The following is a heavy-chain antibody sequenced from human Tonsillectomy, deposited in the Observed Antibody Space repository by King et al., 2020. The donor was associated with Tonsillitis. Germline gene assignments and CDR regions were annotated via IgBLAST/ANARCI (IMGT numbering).Heavy chain of an antibody. J-gene: IGHJ4*02. D-gene: IGHD2-2*01. CDR3: ARDRGVAIDFFDY. CDR1: GFTFSSYA. CDR2: ISYDGSNK. V-gene: IGHV3-30*04. Sequence: VQLVESGGGVVQPGRSLRLSCAASGFTFSSYAIHWVRQAPGKGLEWVAVISYDGSNKYYADSVKGRFTISRDNSKTTLYLQMNSLRAEDTAVYYCARDRGVAIDFFDYWGQGTLVTVSS.